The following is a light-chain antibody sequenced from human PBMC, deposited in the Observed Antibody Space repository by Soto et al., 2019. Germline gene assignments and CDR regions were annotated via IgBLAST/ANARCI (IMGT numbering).Light chain of an antibody. J-gene: IGLJ3*02. CDR3: TSFTSSSTWV. CDR2: EVS. CDR1: SSDVGGYNY. V-gene: IGLV2-14*03. Sequence: QSALTQPASVSGSPGQSITISCTGTSSDVGGYNYVSWFQQHPGKAPKLKIYEVSNRPSAVSNRFSGSKSGYTASLTISELQAEDEADYYCTSFTSSSTWVFGGGTKLTVL.